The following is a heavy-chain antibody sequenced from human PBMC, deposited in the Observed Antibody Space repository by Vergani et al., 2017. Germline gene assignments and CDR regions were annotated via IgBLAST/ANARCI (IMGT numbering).Heavy chain of an antibody. J-gene: IGHJ4*02. CDR3: ARVAGERGAYDWYSDY. Sequence: SMKGRFTISRDNARNSLFLQMNSLTAEDTAVYYCARVAGERGAYDWYSDYWGQGTLVTVSS. V-gene: IGHV3-21*01. D-gene: IGHD2-21*02.